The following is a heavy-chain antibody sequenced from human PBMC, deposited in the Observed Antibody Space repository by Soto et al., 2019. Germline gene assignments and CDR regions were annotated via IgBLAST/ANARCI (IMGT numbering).Heavy chain of an antibody. CDR2: IGTAGDT. J-gene: IGHJ3*02. CDR3: ARGRSPSGAFDI. Sequence: GGSLRLSCAASGFTFSSYDTHWVRQATGKGLEWVSAIGTAGDTYYPGSVKGRFTISRENAKNSLYLQMNSLRAGDTAVYYCARGRSPSGAFDIWGQGTMVTV. V-gene: IGHV3-13*01. CDR1: GFTFSSYD.